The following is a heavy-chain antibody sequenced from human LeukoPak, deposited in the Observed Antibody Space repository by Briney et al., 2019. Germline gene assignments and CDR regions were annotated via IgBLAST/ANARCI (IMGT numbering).Heavy chain of an antibody. CDR2: ISSFSSTI. CDR1: GFTFSSYE. J-gene: IGHJ4*02. V-gene: IGHV3-48*03. D-gene: IGHD3-10*01. CDR3: ARTPNYKGYFDY. Sequence: PGGSLRLSCAASGFTFSSYEMNWVRQAPGKGLEWVSYISSFSSTIYYADSVMGRFTISRDNAKHSLYLQMNSLRAEDTAVYYCARTPNYKGYFDYWGQGTLVTVSS.